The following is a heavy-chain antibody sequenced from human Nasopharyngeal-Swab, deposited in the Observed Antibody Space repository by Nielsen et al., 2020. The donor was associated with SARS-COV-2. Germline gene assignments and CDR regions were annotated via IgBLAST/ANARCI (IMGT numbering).Heavy chain of an antibody. CDR2: INYSGHS. J-gene: IGHJ4*02. CDR1: GGSFSGYF. CDR3: ARTLVRGAADY. D-gene: IGHD3-10*01. V-gene: IGHV4-34*01. Sequence: SQTLSLTCCFSGGSFSGYFWTWIRQPPGKGLGWNGEINYSGHSTYNPSLKSRVSLSVDPSKRQFSLRLTSVTAADTAVCYCARTLVRGAADYWGQGTLVAVSS.